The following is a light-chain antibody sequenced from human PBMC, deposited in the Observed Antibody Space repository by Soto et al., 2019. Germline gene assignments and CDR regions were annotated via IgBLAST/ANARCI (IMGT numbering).Light chain of an antibody. CDR2: GAS. V-gene: IGKV3-15*01. Sequence: ETVMTQSPVTLSVSPGERATLSCRASQSVTTNLAWYQQKPGQAPRLLIYGASTRATGIPARFSGSGSGTEFTLTISSLQSEDFATYYCQQYNTYSFGQGTKLEIK. CDR3: QQYNTYS. CDR1: QSVTTN. J-gene: IGKJ2*01.